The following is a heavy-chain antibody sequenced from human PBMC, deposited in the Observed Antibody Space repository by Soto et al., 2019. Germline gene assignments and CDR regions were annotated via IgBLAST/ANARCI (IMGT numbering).Heavy chain of an antibody. CDR2: ISGSGGAT. CDR3: AKVGRPFYDLWSENRFDP. D-gene: IGHD3-3*01. J-gene: IGHJ5*02. CDR1: GFTFSTYA. Sequence: GGSLRLSCTASGFTFSTYAMTWVRQAPGKGLEWVSSISGSGGATYYADSVKGRFTISRDDSKNTLFLQMDSLRAEDTALYYCAKVGRPFYDLWSENRFDPWGQGTLVTVSS. V-gene: IGHV3-23*01.